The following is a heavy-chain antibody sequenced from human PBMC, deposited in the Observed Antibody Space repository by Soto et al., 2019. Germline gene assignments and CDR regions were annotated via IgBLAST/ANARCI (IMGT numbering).Heavy chain of an antibody. CDR3: ARVRTYYYGSGSYSCFDP. CDR1: GGSISSGGYY. J-gene: IGHJ5*02. CDR2: IYYSGST. Sequence: QVQLQESGPGLVKPSQTLSLTCTVSGGSISSGGYYWSWIRQHPGKGLEWLGYIYYSGSTYYNPSLKSRVTIAVDTSKNQFSLKLRSVTAADTAVYYCARVRTYYYGSGSYSCFDPWGQGTLVTVSS. V-gene: IGHV4-31*03. D-gene: IGHD3-10*01.